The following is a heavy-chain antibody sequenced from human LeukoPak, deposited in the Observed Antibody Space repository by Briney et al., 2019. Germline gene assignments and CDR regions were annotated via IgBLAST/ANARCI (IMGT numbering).Heavy chain of an antibody. CDR3: AREGDQYYDSSAASLSLHY. Sequence: ASVKVSCKTSGYTFNKFGITWVRQAPGQGLEWMGWISVYTGNTNYEQKFQGRVTMTTDTSTSTAYMELRSLRSDDTAVYYCAREGDQYYDSSAASLSLHYWGQGTLVTVSS. V-gene: IGHV1-18*01. J-gene: IGHJ4*02. CDR2: ISVYTGNT. CDR1: GYTFNKFG. D-gene: IGHD3-10*01.